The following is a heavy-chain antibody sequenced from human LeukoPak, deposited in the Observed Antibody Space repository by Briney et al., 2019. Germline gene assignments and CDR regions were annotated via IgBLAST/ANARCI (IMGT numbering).Heavy chain of an antibody. V-gene: IGHV1-8*01. D-gene: IGHD5-18*01. CDR3: ARDVGYSYGYGFDY. J-gene: IGHJ4*02. CDR1: GYTFTSYD. CDR2: MNPNSGNT. Sequence: GASVKVSCTASGYTFTSYDINWVRQATGQGLGWMGWMNPNSGNTGYAQKFQGRVTMTRNTSISTAYMELSSLRSEDTAVYYCARDVGYSYGYGFDYWGQGTLVTVSS.